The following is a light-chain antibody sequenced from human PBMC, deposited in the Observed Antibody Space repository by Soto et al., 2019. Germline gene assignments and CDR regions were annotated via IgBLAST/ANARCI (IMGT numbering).Light chain of an antibody. Sequence: QSALTQPRSVSGSPGQSVTLSCTGTSSDVGVSNHVSWYQQHPGRAPKLIIYDVSKRPSGVPDRFSGSKSGNTATPTISGLQTEDEADYSCCSSADTYTFVFGSGTKVTVL. CDR2: DVS. V-gene: IGLV2-11*01. CDR3: CSSADTYTFV. J-gene: IGLJ1*01. CDR1: SSDVGVSNH.